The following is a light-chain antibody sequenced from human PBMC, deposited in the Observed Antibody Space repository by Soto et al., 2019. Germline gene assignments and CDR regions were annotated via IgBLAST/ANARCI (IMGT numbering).Light chain of an antibody. CDR3: SSYAGSNV. J-gene: IGLJ2*01. CDR2: EVS. V-gene: IGLV2-8*01. CDR1: ISDVGGYNY. Sequence: QSVLTQPPSASGSPGQSVTISCTGTISDVGGYNYVSWYQQHPGKAPKLMIYEVSKRPSGVPDRFSGSKSGNTASLTVSGLQAEDEADYYCSSYAGSNVFGGGTKLTVL.